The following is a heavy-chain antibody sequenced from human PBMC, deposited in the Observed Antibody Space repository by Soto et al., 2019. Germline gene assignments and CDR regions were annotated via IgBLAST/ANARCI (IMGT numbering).Heavy chain of an antibody. CDR2: IVVGSGNT. V-gene: IGHV1-58*01. D-gene: IGHD2-15*01. Sequence: GASVKVSCKTSGFTFSNSAVQWVRQARGQRLEWIAWIVVGSGNTNYAQNFQGRLTITRDMSTSTAYMELSSLRAEDTAVYYCAEALYSGGSCCSFDFWGQGTMVTVSS. CDR1: GFTFSNSA. CDR3: AEALYSGGSCCSFDF. J-gene: IGHJ3*01.